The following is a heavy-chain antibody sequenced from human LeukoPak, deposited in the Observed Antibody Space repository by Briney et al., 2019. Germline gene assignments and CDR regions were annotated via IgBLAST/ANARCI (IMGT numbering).Heavy chain of an antibody. CDR3: ARGGASLLWFGEPENWFDP. CDR2: ISSSGSTI. V-gene: IGHV3-11*04. D-gene: IGHD3-10*01. CDR1: GFTFSDYY. Sequence: GGSLRLSCAASGFTFSDYYMSWIRQAPGKGLEWVSYISSSGSTIYYADSVKGRFTISRDNAKNSLYLQMNSLRAEDTAVYYCARGGASLLWFGEPENWFDPWGQGTLVTVSS. J-gene: IGHJ5*02.